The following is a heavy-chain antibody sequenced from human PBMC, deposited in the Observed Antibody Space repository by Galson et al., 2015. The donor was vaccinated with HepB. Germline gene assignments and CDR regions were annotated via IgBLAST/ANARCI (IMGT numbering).Heavy chain of an antibody. D-gene: IGHD1-1*01. J-gene: IGHJ3*01. CDR3: ARVGNDSNFYTRAPDDAFDL. CDR2: ISRDSAYI. V-gene: IGHV3-21*03. Sequence: SLRLSCAASGFTFSSHGMNWVRQAPGKGLEWVSSISRDSAYIYYADSLKGRFTISRDNARNSVYLHMNSLSADDTAVYYCARVGNDSNFYTRAPDDAFDLWGQGTIVTVSS. CDR1: GFTFSSHG.